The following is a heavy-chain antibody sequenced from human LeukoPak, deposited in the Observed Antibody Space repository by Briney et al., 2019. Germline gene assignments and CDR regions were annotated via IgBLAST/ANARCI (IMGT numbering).Heavy chain of an antibody. V-gene: IGHV3-23*01. Sequence: GGSLRLSCGASGFTFRSYAMSWVRQAPGKGLEWVSAISGSGGSTYYADSVKGRFTISRDNSKNTLYLQMNSLRAEDTAIYYCAKDFWWFGELSPFDYWGQGTLVTVSS. J-gene: IGHJ4*02. D-gene: IGHD3-10*01. CDR2: ISGSGGST. CDR3: AKDFWWFGELSPFDY. CDR1: GFTFRSYA.